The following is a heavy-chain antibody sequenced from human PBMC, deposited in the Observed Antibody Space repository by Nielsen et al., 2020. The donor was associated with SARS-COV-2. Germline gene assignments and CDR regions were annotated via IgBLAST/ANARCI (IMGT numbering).Heavy chain of an antibody. CDR2: VSHSGST. CDR3: ARGHLVVVPSPILGLGPFFYSFYLDV. Sequence: SETLSLTCAVSGGSVSSHDWWTWVRQSPGKGLEWIGEVSHSGSTNYSPSLQSRVTLSMDKSRRQFSLRLASVSAADTAVYFCARGHLVVVPSPILGLGPFFYSFYLDVWGKGTTVIVSS. D-gene: IGHD2-2*02. J-gene: IGHJ6*03. V-gene: IGHV4-4*02. CDR1: GGSVSSHDW.